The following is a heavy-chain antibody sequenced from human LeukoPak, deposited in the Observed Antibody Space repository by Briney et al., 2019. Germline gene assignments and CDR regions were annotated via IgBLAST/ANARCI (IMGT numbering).Heavy chain of an antibody. Sequence: ETLSLTCAVYGGSFSGYYWSWIRQAPGKGLEWVSSISSSSSYIYYADSVKGRFTISRDNAKNSLYLQMNSLRAEDTAVYYCARDSGNYLDAFDIWGQGTMVTVSS. V-gene: IGHV3-21*01. CDR2: ISSSSSYI. CDR3: ARDSGNYLDAFDI. CDR1: GGSFSGYY. D-gene: IGHD1-7*01. J-gene: IGHJ3*02.